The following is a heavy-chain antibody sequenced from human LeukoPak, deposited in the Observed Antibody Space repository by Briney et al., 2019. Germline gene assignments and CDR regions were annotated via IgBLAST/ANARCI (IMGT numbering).Heavy chain of an antibody. J-gene: IGHJ4*02. CDR1: GFTFSSYG. CDR2: IWYGGSNK. Sequence: GGSLRLSCAASGFTFSSYGMHWVRQAPGKGLEWVAVIWYGGSNKYYADSVKRRFTIYRDNSKNTLYLQMNSLRAEDTAVYYCARSSSSWSYYFDYSGQGTLVTVSS. V-gene: IGHV3-33*01. D-gene: IGHD6-13*01. CDR3: ARSSSSWSYYFDY.